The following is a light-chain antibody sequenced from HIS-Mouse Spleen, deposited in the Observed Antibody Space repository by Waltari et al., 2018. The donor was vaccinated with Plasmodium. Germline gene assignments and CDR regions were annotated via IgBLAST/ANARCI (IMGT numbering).Light chain of an antibody. CDR1: QIFSSN. V-gene: IGKV3-15*01. CDR3: QQYNNWSFT. J-gene: IGKJ3*01. Sequence: EIVMTQSPATLSVSPGARSTLSCRASQIFSSNFAWYQQKPGQAPRLLIYGASTRATGIPARFSGSGSGTEFTLTISSLQSEDFAVYYCQQYNNWSFTFGPGTKVDIK. CDR2: GAS.